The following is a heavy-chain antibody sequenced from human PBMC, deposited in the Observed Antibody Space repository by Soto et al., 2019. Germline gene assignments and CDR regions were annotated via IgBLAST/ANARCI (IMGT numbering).Heavy chain of an antibody. D-gene: IGHD3-10*01. Sequence: QVQLVESGGGVVQPGRSLRLSCAASGFTFSSYAMHWVRQAPGKGLEWVAVISYDGSNKYYADSVKGRFTISRDNSKNTLYLQMNSLRAEDTAVYYCARDGYYGSGSYYTFGYWGQETLVTVSS. CDR2: ISYDGSNK. CDR1: GFTFSSYA. V-gene: IGHV3-30-3*01. CDR3: ARDGYYGSGSYYTFGY. J-gene: IGHJ4*02.